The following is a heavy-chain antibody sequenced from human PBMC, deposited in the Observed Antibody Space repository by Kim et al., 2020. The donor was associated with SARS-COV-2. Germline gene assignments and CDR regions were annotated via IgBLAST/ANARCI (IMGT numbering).Heavy chain of an antibody. V-gene: IGHV6-1*01. Sequence: SQTLSLTCAISGDSVSSNSAAWNWIRQSPSRGLEWLGRTYYRSKWYNDYAVSVKSRITINPDTSKNQFSLQLNSVTPEDTAVYYCAREITMVRGVKWNWFDPWGQGTLVTVSP. CDR1: GDSVSSNSAA. D-gene: IGHD3-10*01. CDR3: AREITMVRGVKWNWFDP. J-gene: IGHJ5*02. CDR2: TYYRSKWYN.